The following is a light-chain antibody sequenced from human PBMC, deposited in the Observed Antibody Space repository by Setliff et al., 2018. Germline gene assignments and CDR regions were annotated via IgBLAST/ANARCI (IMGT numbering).Light chain of an antibody. J-gene: IGLJ1*01. CDR2: DVS. V-gene: IGLV2-14*03. CDR3: SSYTSSSTLYV. CDR1: SSDIGAYNY. Sequence: QSVLTQPASVSGSPGQSITISCTGTSSDIGAYNYVSWYQQHPGKAPKFMIYDVSIRPSGVSNRFSGSKSGNTASLTISGLQAEDEADYYCSSYTSSSTLYVFGTGTKV.